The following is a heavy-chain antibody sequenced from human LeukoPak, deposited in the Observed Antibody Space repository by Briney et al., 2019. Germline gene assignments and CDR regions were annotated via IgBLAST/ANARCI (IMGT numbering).Heavy chain of an antibody. CDR2: IDHSGRT. CDR1: GGSFRGYY. D-gene: IGHD3-22*01. J-gene: IGHJ4*02. CDR3: ARDSIGGYYQY. Sequence: PSETLSLTCAVYGGSFRGYYWSWIRQPPGKGLEWIGEIDHSGRTNYNPSLESRVTISVDTSKNQFSLKVTSVTAADTAVYYCARDSIGGYYQYWGQGTLVTVSS. V-gene: IGHV4-34*01.